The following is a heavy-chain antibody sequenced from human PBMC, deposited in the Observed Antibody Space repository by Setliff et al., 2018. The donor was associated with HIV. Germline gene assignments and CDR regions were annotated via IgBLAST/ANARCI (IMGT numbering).Heavy chain of an antibody. V-gene: IGHV4-39*07. J-gene: IGHJ3*01. CDR2: VFYTGST. Sequence: SETLSLTCSVSGDSINNNNYYWGWIRQPPGKGLEWIASVFYTGSTYYRPSLKSRVTLSVELSKNHFSLAVTSATAADTAVYYCARQSYYVTGSFYTDVFDLWGQGTVVTVSS. CDR1: GDSINNNNYY. D-gene: IGHD3-10*01. CDR3: ARQSYYVTGSFYTDVFDL.